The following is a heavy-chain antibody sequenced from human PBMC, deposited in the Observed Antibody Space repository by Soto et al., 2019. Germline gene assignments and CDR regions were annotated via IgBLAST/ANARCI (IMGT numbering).Heavy chain of an antibody. CDR1: GDTFTNYY. D-gene: IGHD2-21*02. J-gene: IGHJ4*02. CDR2: VNPSGGHT. V-gene: IGHV1-46*01. CDR3: ARGGHVVVVTAAFDY. Sequence: QVQLMQSGAEVKKPGASVKVSCKASGDTFTNYYIHWVRQAPGQGLEWMGTVNPSGGHTTYSQNLLCRGSMTRDTSTSTIYMGLTSLTSADTAVYYCARGGHVVVVTAAFDYWGQGTLVTVSS.